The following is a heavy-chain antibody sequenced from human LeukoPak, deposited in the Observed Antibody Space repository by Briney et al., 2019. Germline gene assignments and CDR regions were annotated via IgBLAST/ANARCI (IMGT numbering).Heavy chain of an antibody. CDR2: INQDESEK. Sequence: PGGSLRLSCAASGFTFSGSWMSWVRQTPEKGLEWVANINQDESEKYSLDSVKGRSSISRDNARNSLSLQMNSLRVEDTAVYYCARGHYGLDVWGQGTTVIVSS. V-gene: IGHV3-7*01. CDR1: GFTFSGSW. J-gene: IGHJ6*02. CDR3: ARGHYGLDV.